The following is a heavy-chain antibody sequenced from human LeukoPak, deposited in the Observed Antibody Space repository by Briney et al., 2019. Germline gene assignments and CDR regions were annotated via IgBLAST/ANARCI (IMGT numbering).Heavy chain of an antibody. V-gene: IGHV4-34*01. CDR3: ARPVGAIFDY. CDR1: GGSFSGYY. D-gene: IGHD1-26*01. Sequence: PSETLSLTCAVYGGSFSGYYWSWIRQPPGKGLEWIGEINHSGSTNYNPSLKSRVTISVDMSKNQFSLKLSSVTAADTAVYYCARPVGAIFDYWGQGTLVTVSS. CDR2: INHSGST. J-gene: IGHJ4*02.